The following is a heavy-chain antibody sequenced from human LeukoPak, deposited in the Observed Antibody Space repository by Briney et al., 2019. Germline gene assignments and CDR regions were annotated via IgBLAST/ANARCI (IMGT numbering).Heavy chain of an antibody. J-gene: IGHJ4*02. CDR3: ARDRGDSGSSDY. Sequence: GGSLRLSCAASGFILSDYYMSWIRQATGKGLEWVSYISSSSSYTINADSVKGRFTVFRDNAKNLVLLQMNRLRAEDTAVYYCARDRGDSGSSDYWGQGTLVTVSS. V-gene: IGHV3-11*06. CDR2: ISSSSSYT. D-gene: IGHD3-10*01. CDR1: GFILSDYY.